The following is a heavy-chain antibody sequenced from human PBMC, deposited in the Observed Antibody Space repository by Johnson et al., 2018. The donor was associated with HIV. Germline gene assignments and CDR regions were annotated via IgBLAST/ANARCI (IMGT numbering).Heavy chain of an antibody. CDR1: GFTFSSYG. Sequence: VQLVESGGGAVQPGRSLRLSCAASGFTFSSYGMHWVSQAPGKGLEWVAVISGSGGSTYHADSVKGRFTISRDNAKNSLYLQMNSLRAEDTAVYYCCRVVPWGQWLVTQHAFDIWGQGT. J-gene: IGHJ3*02. CDR3: CRVVPWGQWLVTQHAFDI. V-gene: IGHV3-48*04. D-gene: IGHD6-19*01. CDR2: ISGSGGST.